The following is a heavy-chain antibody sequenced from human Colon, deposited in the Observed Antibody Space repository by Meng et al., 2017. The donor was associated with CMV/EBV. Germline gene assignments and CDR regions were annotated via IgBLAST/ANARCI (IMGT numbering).Heavy chain of an antibody. CDR3: ARESLEFASSFYFHH. V-gene: IGHV4-39*07. CDR1: GASLSSSSYQ. J-gene: IGHJ1*01. Sequence: SETLSLTCTVSGASLSSSSYQWAWIRQPPGKGLEWIGNIYYSGTTYYNPSLKSRVTISVDTSKNQFSLKLSSVTVADTAVYYCARESLEFASSFYFHHWGQGTLVTVSS. CDR2: IYYSGTT. D-gene: IGHD3-10*01.